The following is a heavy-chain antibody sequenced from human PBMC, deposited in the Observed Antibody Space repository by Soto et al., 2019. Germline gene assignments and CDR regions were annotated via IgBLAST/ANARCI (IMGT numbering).Heavy chain of an antibody. D-gene: IGHD6-6*01. CDR2: IYYSGST. V-gene: IGHV4-30-4*08. CDR3: ARDGMSARAFDY. Sequence: SETLSLTCTVSGGSISSGDYNWSWIGQPPGKDLEWIGYIYYSGSTYYNPSLKRRVTISVDTYKNQFSLKLSSVAAADTAVYYCARDGMSARAFDYWGQGTLVTVSS. J-gene: IGHJ4*02. CDR1: GGSISSGDYN.